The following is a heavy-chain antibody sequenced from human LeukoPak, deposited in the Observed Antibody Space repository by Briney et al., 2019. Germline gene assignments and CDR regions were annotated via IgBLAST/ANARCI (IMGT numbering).Heavy chain of an antibody. CDR1: RGSISDYF. J-gene: IGHJ3*02. CDR2: IYFIGST. V-gene: IGHV4-59*01. CDR3: AREGLPGGAFDI. D-gene: IGHD3-10*01. Sequence: SETLSLTCTVSRGSISDYFWTWIRQPPGKGLEWIGYIYFIGSTNYNPSLKSRVTISVDTSKNQFSLKLSSVTAADTAVYYCAREGLPGGAFDIWGQGTMVTVSS.